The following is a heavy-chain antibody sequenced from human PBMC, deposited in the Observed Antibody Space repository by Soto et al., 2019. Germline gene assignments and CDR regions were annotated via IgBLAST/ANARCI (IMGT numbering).Heavy chain of an antibody. CDR3: AKVSYDGWFGELLAFQSDWFDP. V-gene: IGHV3-23*01. D-gene: IGHD3-10*01. Sequence: GGSLRLSCAASGFTFSSYAMSWVRQAPGKGLEWVSAISGSGGSTYYADSVKGRFTISRDNSKNTLYLQMNSLGAEDTAVYYCAKVSYDGWFGELLAFQSDWFDPWGQGTLVTVSS. CDR2: ISGSGGST. CDR1: GFTFSSYA. J-gene: IGHJ5*02.